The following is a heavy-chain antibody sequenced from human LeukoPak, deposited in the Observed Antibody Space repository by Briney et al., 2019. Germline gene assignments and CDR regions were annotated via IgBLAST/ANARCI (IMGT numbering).Heavy chain of an antibody. CDR3: ARSVIVVAGYDAFDI. D-gene: IGHD6-19*01. Sequence: GGSLRLSCAASGFTFSAYSMNWVRQAPGKGLDWVSYISSRSFTIYYADSVKGRFTISRDNAKNSLYLEMNSLRDEDTAVYYCARSVIVVAGYDAFDIWGQGTVVTVSS. CDR1: GFTFSAYS. CDR2: ISSRSFTI. V-gene: IGHV3-48*02. J-gene: IGHJ3*02.